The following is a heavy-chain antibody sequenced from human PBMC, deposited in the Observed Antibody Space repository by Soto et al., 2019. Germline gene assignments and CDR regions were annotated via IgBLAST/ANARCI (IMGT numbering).Heavy chain of an antibody. Sequence: SRRLSCAASGFTFSSYRMNWVRQAPGKGLEWVSYISSSSSTIYYADSVKGRFTISRDNAKNSLYLQMNSLRDEDTAVYYCAANSSPRGYSYGYYNWFDPWGQGTLVTVSS. V-gene: IGHV3-48*02. D-gene: IGHD5-18*01. CDR3: AANSSPRGYSYGYYNWFDP. J-gene: IGHJ5*02. CDR1: GFTFSSYR. CDR2: ISSSSSTI.